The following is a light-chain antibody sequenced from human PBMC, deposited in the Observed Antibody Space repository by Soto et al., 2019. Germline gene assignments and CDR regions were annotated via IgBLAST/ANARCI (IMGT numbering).Light chain of an antibody. Sequence: QSVLTQPPSVSAAPGWTVTISCSGSSSNIGNSFVSWYQQLPGTAPRLLIYDNNERPSGIPDRFSGSKSGTSATLGITGLQTGDEADYYCGAWDGGLSAFVFGTGTKLTVL. J-gene: IGLJ1*01. CDR2: DNN. V-gene: IGLV1-51*01. CDR3: GAWDGGLSAFV. CDR1: SSNIGNSF.